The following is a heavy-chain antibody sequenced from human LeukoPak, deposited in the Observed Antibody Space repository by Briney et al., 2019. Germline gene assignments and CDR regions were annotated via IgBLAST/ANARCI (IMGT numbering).Heavy chain of an antibody. D-gene: IGHD3-10*01. V-gene: IGHV4-59*08. J-gene: IGHJ5*02. CDR2: IYYSGST. CDR3: AREPVRGTNWFDP. Sequence: SETLSLTCTVSGGSISSYFWSWIRQPPGKGLEWIGNIYYSGSTNYNPSLKSRVTISVDTSKNQFSLKLSSVTAADTAVYYCAREPVRGTNWFDPWGQGTLVTVSS. CDR1: GGSISSYF.